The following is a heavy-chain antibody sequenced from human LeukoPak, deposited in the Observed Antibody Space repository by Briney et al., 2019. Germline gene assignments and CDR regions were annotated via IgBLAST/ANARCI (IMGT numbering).Heavy chain of an antibody. Sequence: KTSETLSLTCTVSGGSIISTSYYWGWFRQPPGKGLEWIGIIYFSGTAFHNPSLKSRVTMSVDTSNNQLSLRLTSVTAADTAVYFCARPLTYDCDSSGYDGFDMWGQGTMVTVSS. CDR1: GGSIISTSYY. D-gene: IGHD3-22*01. CDR3: ARPLTYDCDSSGYDGFDM. CDR2: IYFSGTA. V-gene: IGHV4-39*01. J-gene: IGHJ3*02.